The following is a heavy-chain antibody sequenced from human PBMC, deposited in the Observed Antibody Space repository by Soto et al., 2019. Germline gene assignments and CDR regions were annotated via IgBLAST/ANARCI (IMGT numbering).Heavy chain of an antibody. CDR2: IYYSGST. J-gene: IGHJ6*02. CDR1: GDSISSGAYY. CDR3: ARADPGYSYGYYYYYGMDV. V-gene: IGHV4-31*03. Sequence: SETLSLTCTVSGDSISSGAYYWSWIRQHPGKGLEWIGYIYYSGSTYYNPSLKSRVTISVDTSKNQFSLKLSSVTAADTAVYYCARADPGYSYGYYYYYGMDVWGQGTTVTVSS. D-gene: IGHD5-18*01.